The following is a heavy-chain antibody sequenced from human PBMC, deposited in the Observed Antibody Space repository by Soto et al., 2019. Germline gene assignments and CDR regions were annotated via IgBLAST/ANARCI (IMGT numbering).Heavy chain of an antibody. CDR3: ARDMKRMSAAFDY. Sequence: WGSLRLSCAASGFTFSSYAMHWVRQAPGKGLEWVAVISYDGSNKYYADSVKGRFTISRDNSKNTLYLQMNSLRDEDTAVYYCARDMKRMSAAFDYWGQGTLVTVSS. CDR1: GFTFSSYA. V-gene: IGHV3-30-3*01. J-gene: IGHJ4*02. D-gene: IGHD3-16*01. CDR2: ISYDGSNK.